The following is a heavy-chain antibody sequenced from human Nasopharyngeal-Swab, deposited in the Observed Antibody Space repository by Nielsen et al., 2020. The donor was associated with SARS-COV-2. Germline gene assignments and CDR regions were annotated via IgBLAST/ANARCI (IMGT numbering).Heavy chain of an antibody. J-gene: IGHJ4*02. CDR3: VRGRGIAAAGKPYYFDY. V-gene: IGHV3-9*01. D-gene: IGHD6-13*01. CDR2: ISWHSGDI. CDR1: GFTFDEYA. Sequence: GGSLRLSCAASGFTFDEYAMHWVRQTPGKGLEWVSGISWHSGDIVYTDSVKGRFTISRDNAKSSLYLQMNSLRAEGSALYYCVRGRGIAAAGKPYYFDYWGQGTLATVSS.